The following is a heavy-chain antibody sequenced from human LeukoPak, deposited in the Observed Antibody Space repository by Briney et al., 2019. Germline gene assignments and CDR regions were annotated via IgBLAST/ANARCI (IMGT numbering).Heavy chain of an antibody. CDR2: ISSRGTTI. Sequence: GGSLRLSCAASGFTFSDYYMSWIRQAPGKGLKWVSYISSRGTTIYYADSVKGRFTISRDNARNSVYLQMNSLRAEDTAVYYCALSNSWYDPFDYWGQGTLVTVSS. CDR1: GFTFSDYY. V-gene: IGHV3-11*01. D-gene: IGHD6-13*01. J-gene: IGHJ4*02. CDR3: ALSNSWYDPFDY.